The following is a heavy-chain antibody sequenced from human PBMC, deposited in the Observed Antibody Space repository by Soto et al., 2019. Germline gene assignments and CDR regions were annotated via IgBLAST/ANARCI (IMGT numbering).Heavy chain of an antibody. CDR3: AREKAYYYYMDV. V-gene: IGHV1-18*01. J-gene: IGHJ6*03. CDR2: ISAYNGNT. CDR1: CYTFTSYG. Sequence: ASVKVSCKASCYTFTSYGISWVRQAPGQGLEWMGWISAYNGNTNYAQKLQGRVTMTTDTSTSTAYMELRSLRSDDTAVYYCAREKAYYYYMDVWGKGTTVTVSS.